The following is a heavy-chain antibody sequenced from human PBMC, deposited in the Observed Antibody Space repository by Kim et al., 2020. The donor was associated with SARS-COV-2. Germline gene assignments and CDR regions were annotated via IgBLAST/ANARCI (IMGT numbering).Heavy chain of an antibody. D-gene: IGHD6-13*01. V-gene: IGHV3-74*01. J-gene: IGHJ4*02. CDR3: ARDPAANLYRSSWYIDY. Sequence: VKGRCTISRDNAKNTMYLQMNSLRAEDTAVYYCARDPAANLYRSSWYIDYWGQGTLVTVSS.